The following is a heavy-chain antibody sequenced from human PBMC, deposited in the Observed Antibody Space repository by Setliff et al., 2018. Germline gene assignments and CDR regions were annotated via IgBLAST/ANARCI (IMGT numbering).Heavy chain of an antibody. D-gene: IGHD6-13*01. V-gene: IGHV1-46*01. CDR1: GYAFINYY. CDR2: INTGGGSA. CDR3: VRGGLAAAGKKGVFEH. J-gene: IGHJ4*02. Sequence: ASVKVSCKASGYAFINYYMFWVRQAPGQGPEWMGTINTGGGSASIVDQFQGRVTMARDTSTSTVYLELNSLRSDDTAVYYCVRGGLAAAGKKGVFEHWGQGTLVTVSS.